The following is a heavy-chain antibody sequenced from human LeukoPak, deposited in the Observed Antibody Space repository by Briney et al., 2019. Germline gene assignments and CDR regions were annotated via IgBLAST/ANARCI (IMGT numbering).Heavy chain of an antibody. CDR2: INWNGGGT. Sequence: PGRSLRLSCAATGFTFKDYGMHWVRQPPGKGLEWVSSINWNGGGTDYAGSVKGRFTISRDNAKNSLYLQLSSLRPEDTALYYCAKHMRATNTYSFFGLDVWGQGTTVTVSS. CDR3: AKHMRATNTYSFFGLDV. J-gene: IGHJ6*02. D-gene: IGHD1-26*01. V-gene: IGHV3-9*01. CDR1: GFTFKDYG.